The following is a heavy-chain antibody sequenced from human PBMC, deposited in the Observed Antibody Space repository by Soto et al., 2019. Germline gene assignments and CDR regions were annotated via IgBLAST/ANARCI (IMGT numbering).Heavy chain of an antibody. CDR1: GFTFDDYT. CDR2: ISWDGGST. Sequence: GGSLRLSXAASGFTFDDYTMHWVRQAPGKGLEWVSLISWDGGSTYYADSVKGRFTISRDNSKNSLYLQMNSLRTEDTALYYCAKDMEVEYSGYEGPFDYWGQGTLVTVSS. D-gene: IGHD5-12*01. V-gene: IGHV3-43*01. CDR3: AKDMEVEYSGYEGPFDY. J-gene: IGHJ4*02.